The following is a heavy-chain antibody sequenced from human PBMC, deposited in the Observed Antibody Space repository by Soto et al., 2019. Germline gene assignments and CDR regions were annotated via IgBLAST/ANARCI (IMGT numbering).Heavy chain of an antibody. CDR1: GGSISSYY. CDR3: ARRGSQLVDAFDI. Sequence: SETLSLTCTVSGGSISSYYWSWIRQPPGKGLEWIGYIYYSGSTNYNPSLKSRVTISVDTSKNQFSLKLSSVTAADTAVYYCARRGSQLVDAFDIWGQGTMVTVSS. V-gene: IGHV4-59*01. CDR2: IYYSGST. J-gene: IGHJ3*02. D-gene: IGHD6-6*01.